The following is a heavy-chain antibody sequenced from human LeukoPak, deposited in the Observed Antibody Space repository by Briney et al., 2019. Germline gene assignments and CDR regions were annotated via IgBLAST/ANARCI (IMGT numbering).Heavy chain of an antibody. CDR2: FDPVDAEA. Sequence: ASVKVSCKTSGYTFTDNYIHWVQQAPGRGLEWMGRFDPVDAEAIYAERFQGRVAITADTSTGTAYMKLSSLTSNDTAVYFCVTDPRTLQLDYWGQGTLVTVS. D-gene: IGHD1-1*01. J-gene: IGHJ4*02. V-gene: IGHV1-69-2*01. CDR1: GYTFTDNY. CDR3: VTDPRTLQLDY.